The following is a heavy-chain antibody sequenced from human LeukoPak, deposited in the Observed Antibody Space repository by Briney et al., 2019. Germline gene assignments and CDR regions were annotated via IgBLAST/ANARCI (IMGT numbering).Heavy chain of an antibody. CDR3: ASRYSSGWYLNWFDP. Sequence: SETLSLTCTVSGGSISSYYWYWIRQPPGKGLEWIGSIYYSGSTYYNPSLKSRVTISVDTSKNQFSLKLSSVTAADTAVYYCASRYSSGWYLNWFDPWGQGTLVTVSS. CDR1: GGSISSYY. V-gene: IGHV4-39*07. D-gene: IGHD6-19*01. J-gene: IGHJ5*02. CDR2: IYYSGST.